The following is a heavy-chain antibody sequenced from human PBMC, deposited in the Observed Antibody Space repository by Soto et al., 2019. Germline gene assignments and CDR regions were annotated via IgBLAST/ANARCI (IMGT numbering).Heavy chain of an antibody. CDR2: IHADNGNT. D-gene: IGHD2-15*01. J-gene: IGHJ5*01. CDR1: GYTFTSYG. Sequence: ASGKVSCKASGYTFTSYGMQWGRPAPGQRLELMGWIHADNGNTNYSQKFQGRVTITRDTSTSTAYMELRSLRSNDTAVFYCASSAEGGEWFDSRSRGTLVTVSS. CDR3: ASSAEGGEWFDS. V-gene: IGHV1-3*01.